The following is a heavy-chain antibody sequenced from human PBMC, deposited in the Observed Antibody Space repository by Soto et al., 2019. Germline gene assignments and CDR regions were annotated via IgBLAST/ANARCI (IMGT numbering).Heavy chain of an antibody. Sequence: SETLSLTCAVSSGSISSSYYWGWIRQPPGEGLEWIGSIYYSGSTYYNPSLKSRVTISVDTSKNQFSLKLSSVTAADTAVYYCARPRYYYDSSGQIDYWGQGTLVTVSS. CDR2: IYYSGST. D-gene: IGHD3-22*01. V-gene: IGHV4-39*01. J-gene: IGHJ4*02. CDR3: ARPRYYYDSSGQIDY. CDR1: SGSISSSYY.